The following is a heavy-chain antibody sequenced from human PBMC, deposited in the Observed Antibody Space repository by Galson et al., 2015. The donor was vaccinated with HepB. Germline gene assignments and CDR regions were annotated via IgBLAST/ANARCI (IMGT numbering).Heavy chain of an antibody. Sequence: SLRLSCAASGFTFSSYAMSWVRQAPGKGLEWVSAISGSGGSTYYADSVKGRFTISRDNSKNTLYLQMNSLRAEDTAVYYCAKRDYDSSGYYSSLVDYWGQGTLVTVSS. V-gene: IGHV3-23*01. CDR1: GFTFSSYA. J-gene: IGHJ4*02. CDR3: AKRDYDSSGYYSSLVDY. CDR2: ISGSGGST. D-gene: IGHD3-22*01.